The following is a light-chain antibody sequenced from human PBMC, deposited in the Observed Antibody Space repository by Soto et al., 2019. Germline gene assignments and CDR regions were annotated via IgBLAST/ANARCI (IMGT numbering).Light chain of an antibody. Sequence: QSVLTQPPSVSGAPGQSVTISCTGGDSNMGAGFDVHWYQLLPGTAPKLLIYDNTDRASGVPDRFSASKSGSSASLAITGLQPEDEATYCCQSYDNTLGGWVFGGGTQLTV. CDR2: DNT. CDR3: QSYDNTLGGWV. V-gene: IGLV1-40*01. J-gene: IGLJ3*02. CDR1: DSNMGAGFD.